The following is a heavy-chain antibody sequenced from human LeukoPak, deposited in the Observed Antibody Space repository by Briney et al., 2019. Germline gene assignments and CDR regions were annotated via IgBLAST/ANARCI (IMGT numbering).Heavy chain of an antibody. CDR2: IIPIFGTA. CDR3: ARGPHSSSSEDYFDY. CDR1: GGTFSSYA. Sequence: GASVKVSCKASGGTFSSYAFSWVRQAPGQGLEWMGGIIPIFGTANYAQKFQGRVTITTDESTSTAYMELSNLRSEDTAVYYCARGPHSSSSEDYFDYWGQGTLVTVSS. J-gene: IGHJ4*02. D-gene: IGHD6-6*01. V-gene: IGHV1-69*05.